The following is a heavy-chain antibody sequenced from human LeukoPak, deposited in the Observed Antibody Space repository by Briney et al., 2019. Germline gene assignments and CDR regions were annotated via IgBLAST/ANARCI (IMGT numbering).Heavy chain of an antibody. D-gene: IGHD2-15*01. V-gene: IGHV1-3*01. CDR3: ARGRGTSGSDRDFYYYYYMDV. J-gene: IGHJ6*03. Sequence: ASVKVSCKASGYIFTDYAIHWLRQAPGQRPEWMGWMNGGNGNTKYSQKFQGRITLIRDTSAATAYMELSSLRHDDLAVYYCARGRGTSGSDRDFYYYYYMDVWGKGTTVTVSS. CDR1: GYIFTDYA. CDR2: MNGGNGNT.